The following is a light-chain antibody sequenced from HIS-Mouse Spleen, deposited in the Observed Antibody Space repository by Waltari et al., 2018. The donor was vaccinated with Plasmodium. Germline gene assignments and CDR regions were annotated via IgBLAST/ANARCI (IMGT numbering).Light chain of an antibody. CDR2: LNSDGSH. CDR3: QTWGTGFWV. V-gene: IGLV4-69*01. CDR1: SGHSSYA. J-gene: IGLJ3*02. Sequence: QLVLTQSPSASASLGASVKLTCTLSSGHSSYALAWHPQQPEKGPRYLMKLNSDGSHSKGDGIPDRFSGSSSGAERYLTISSLQSEDEADYYCQTWGTGFWVFGGGTKLTVL.